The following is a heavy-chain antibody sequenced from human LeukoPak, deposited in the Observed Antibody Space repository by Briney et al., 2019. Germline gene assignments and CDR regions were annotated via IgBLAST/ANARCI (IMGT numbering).Heavy chain of an antibody. CDR2: ISDSGNT. D-gene: IGHD2-2*01. Sequence: SETLSLTCTVSDDSISTSSHYWGWIRQPPGKGLEWIGSISDSGNTYYNPSLKTRVTISVDTSEIRFSLKLSSVTAADTAVYYCARRVVVPAPGGFDPWGQGTLVTVSS. CDR1: DDSISTSSHY. V-gene: IGHV4-39*07. CDR3: ARRVVVPAPGGFDP. J-gene: IGHJ5*02.